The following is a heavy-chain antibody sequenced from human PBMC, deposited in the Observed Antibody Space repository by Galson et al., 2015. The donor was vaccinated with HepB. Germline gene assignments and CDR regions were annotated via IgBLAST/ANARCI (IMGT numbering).Heavy chain of an antibody. D-gene: IGHD2-2*01. J-gene: IGHJ4*02. Sequence: SLRLSCAASGFTFGNYAMTWVRQAPGKGLEWVSLISSFGASAYYADSVTGRFTISRDNSKNTLYLQMNSLRAEDTAVYYCAVGGGFCSGPTCYALQYWGQGTLVTVSS. V-gene: IGHV3-23*01. CDR2: ISSFGASA. CDR1: GFTFGNYA. CDR3: AVGGGFCSGPTCYALQY.